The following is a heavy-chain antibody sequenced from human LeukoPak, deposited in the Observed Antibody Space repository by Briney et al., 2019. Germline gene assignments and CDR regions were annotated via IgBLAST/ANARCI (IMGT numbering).Heavy chain of an antibody. CDR2: IRYDGSNK. CDR1: GFTFSIYG. J-gene: IGHJ4*02. V-gene: IGHV3-30*02. CDR3: AKGGYSSSWYVGLPPRYYFDY. Sequence: GGSLRLSCAASGFTFSIYGMHWVRQAPGKGLDWVAYIRYDGSNKQYADSVKGRFTISRDNSRNTLYLQMNSLRAEDTAVYYCAKGGYSSSWYVGLPPRYYFDYWGQGTLVTVSS. D-gene: IGHD6-13*01.